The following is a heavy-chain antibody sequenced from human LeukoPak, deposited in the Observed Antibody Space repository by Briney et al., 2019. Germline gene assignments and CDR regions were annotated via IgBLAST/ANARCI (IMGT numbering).Heavy chain of an antibody. CDR1: GFTFSSYA. V-gene: IGHV3-30*03. D-gene: IGHD3-10*01. Sequence: GGSLRLSCAASGFTFSSYAMSWVRQAPGKGLEWLAVISYDGSKEYYADSVKGRFSISRDNSRNTVFLQMNSLRLEDTAVYYCARAGGKIRGFGGFQQWGQGTLVTVSS. J-gene: IGHJ1*01. CDR2: ISYDGSKE. CDR3: ARAGGKIRGFGGFQQ.